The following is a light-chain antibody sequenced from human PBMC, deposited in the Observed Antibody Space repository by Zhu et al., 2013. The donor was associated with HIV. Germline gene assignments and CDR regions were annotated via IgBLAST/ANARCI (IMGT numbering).Light chain of an antibody. V-gene: IGKV1-39*01. CDR3: QQTSNTPRT. J-gene: IGKJ1*01. CDR2: AAS. CDR1: QNIRTY. Sequence: DIQMTQSPSSLSASIGDRITITCRASQNIRTYLNWYRQKPGEAPQLLIYAASALPTGGPSRFSGGGSGTDFTLTISSLQPEDFATYYCQQTSNTPRTFGQGTKVE.